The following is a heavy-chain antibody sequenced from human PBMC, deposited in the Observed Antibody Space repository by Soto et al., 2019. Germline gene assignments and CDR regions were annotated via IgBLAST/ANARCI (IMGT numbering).Heavy chain of an antibody. CDR3: ARRNDYGYF. Sequence: QVQLVQSGTEVKKPGASVKVSCKASGYTFTSYSISWVRQAPGQGLEWMGWISTYNSNTDYAQNLQGRVTMTTDTSTSTDYMEVRSLRSDDTDVYYWARRNDYGYFGGQGTLVTVSS. D-gene: IGHD4-17*01. V-gene: IGHV1-18*01. J-gene: IGHJ4*02. CDR1: GYTFTSYS. CDR2: ISTYNSNT.